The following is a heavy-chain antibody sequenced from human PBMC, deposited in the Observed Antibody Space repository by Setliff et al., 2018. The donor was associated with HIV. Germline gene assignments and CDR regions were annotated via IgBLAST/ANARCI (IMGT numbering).Heavy chain of an antibody. J-gene: IGHJ4*02. CDR2: IGSGNIE. V-gene: IGHV3-48*01. CDR1: GFTFSTYS. Sequence: PGGSLRLSCAASGFTFSTYSMNWVRQAAGKGLEWVSYIGSGNIEHYADSVKGRFTISRGNSWNTVYLQMNSLKFDDTAMYFCARQGGDSRLDLWGQGALVTVSS. D-gene: IGHD2-21*01. CDR3: ARQGGDSRLDL.